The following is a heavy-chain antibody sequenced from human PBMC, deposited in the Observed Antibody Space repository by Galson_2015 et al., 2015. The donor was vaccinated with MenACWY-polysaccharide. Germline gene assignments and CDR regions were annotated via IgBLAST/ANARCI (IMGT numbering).Heavy chain of an antibody. J-gene: IGHJ6*03. CDR3: AKGSYRANAVLSYYYYHMDV. CDR2: ITPTGGTP. D-gene: IGHD4/OR15-4a*01. CDR1: AFVFHKYV. Sequence: SLRLSCAASAFVFHKYVMNWVRQPPGKGLQWVSSITPTGGTPSYADSVSGRSPITRDNPKNTLYLQLNQLGAEDTAVYYCAKGSYRANAVLSYYYYHMDVWGKGTTVTVSS. V-gene: IGHV3-23*01.